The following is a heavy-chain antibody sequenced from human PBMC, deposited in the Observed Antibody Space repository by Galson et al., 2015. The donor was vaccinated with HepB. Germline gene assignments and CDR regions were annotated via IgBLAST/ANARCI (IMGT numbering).Heavy chain of an antibody. CDR3: ALECGGDCYS. CDR2: IWYDGSNK. J-gene: IGHJ5*02. D-gene: IGHD2-21*02. Sequence: SLRLSCAASGFLFSSYGMHWVRQAPDKGLEWVAVIWYDGSNKYYADSAKGRFTISRDNSKNTLYLQMNSLRAEDTAVYYCALECGGDCYSWGQGTLVTVSS. V-gene: IGHV3-33*01. CDR1: GFLFSSYG.